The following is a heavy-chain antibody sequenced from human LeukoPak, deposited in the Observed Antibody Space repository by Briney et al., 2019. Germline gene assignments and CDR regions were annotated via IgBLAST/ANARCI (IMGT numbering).Heavy chain of an antibody. CDR3: ARQDRRWFDP. CDR2: IYYSGST. D-gene: IGHD1-14*01. CDR1: GGSIGSYY. Sequence: SETLSLTCTVSGGSIGSYYWSWTRQPPGKGLEWIGYIYYSGSTNYNPSLKSRVTISVDTSKNQFSLKLSSVTAADTAVYYCARQDRRWFDPWGQGTLVTVSS. J-gene: IGHJ5*02. V-gene: IGHV4-59*08.